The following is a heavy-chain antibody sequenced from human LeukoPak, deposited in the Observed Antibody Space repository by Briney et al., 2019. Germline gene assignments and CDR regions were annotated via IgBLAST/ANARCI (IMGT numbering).Heavy chain of an antibody. CDR3: AREKRWLAKQLDY. Sequence: PGGSLRLSCAASGFTFSSYAMHWVRQAPGKGLEWVAVISFDGSNKYYADSVKGRFTISRDNSKNTLYLQMNSLRAEDTAVYSCAREKRWLAKQLDYWGQGTLVTVSS. CDR1: GFTFSSYA. J-gene: IGHJ4*02. CDR2: ISFDGSNK. V-gene: IGHV3-30*04. D-gene: IGHD6-19*01.